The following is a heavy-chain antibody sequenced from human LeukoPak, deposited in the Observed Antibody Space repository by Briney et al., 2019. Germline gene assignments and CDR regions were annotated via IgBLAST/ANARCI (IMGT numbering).Heavy chain of an antibody. CDR2: IYPGDSDT. CDR3: ASNYDSSRRAPGYFDL. Sequence: GESLKISCKGSGYSFTSYWIGWVRQMPGKGLEWMGNIYPGDSDTKYSPSFEGQVTISADKSISTAYLQWSSLKASDTAMYYCASNYDSSRRAPGYFDLWGRGTLVTVSS. J-gene: IGHJ2*01. CDR1: GYSFTSYW. D-gene: IGHD3-22*01. V-gene: IGHV5-51*01.